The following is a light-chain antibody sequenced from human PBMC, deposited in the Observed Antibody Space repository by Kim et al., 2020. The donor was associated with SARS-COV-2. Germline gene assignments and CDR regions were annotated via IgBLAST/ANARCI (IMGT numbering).Light chain of an antibody. V-gene: IGKV3-20*01. CDR1: QSVSSNS. CDR3: QQYDDSLFT. Sequence: VLTQSPGTLSLSPGERATLSCRASQSVSSNSLAWYQQKPGQAPRLLIHGTSTRATGIPGRFSGSGSGTDFTLTISSLDPEDFAVYYCQQYDDSLFTFGPGTKVYIK. J-gene: IGKJ3*01. CDR2: GTS.